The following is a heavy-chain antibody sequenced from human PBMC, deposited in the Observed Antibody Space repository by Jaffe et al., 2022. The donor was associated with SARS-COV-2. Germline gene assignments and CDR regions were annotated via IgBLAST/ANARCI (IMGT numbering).Heavy chain of an antibody. J-gene: IGHJ5*02. CDR3: ARQQELDWFDP. CDR1: GGSISGYY. D-gene: IGHD1-7*01. Sequence: QVQLQESGPGLVKPSETLSLTCTVSGGSISGYYWSWIRQPPGKGLEWIGYISKIGRTNYNASLKSRVTISVDTSKNHFSLKLNSVTAADTAIYYCARQQELDWFDPWGQGIMVTVSS. V-gene: IGHV4-59*01. CDR2: ISKIGRT.